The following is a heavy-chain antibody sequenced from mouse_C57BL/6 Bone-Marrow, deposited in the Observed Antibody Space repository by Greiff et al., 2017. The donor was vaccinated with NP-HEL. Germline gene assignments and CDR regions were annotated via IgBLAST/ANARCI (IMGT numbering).Heavy chain of an antibody. CDR2: IRNKANGYTT. J-gene: IGHJ4*01. V-gene: IGHV7-3*01. CDR1: GFTFTDYY. Sequence: VQLKQSGGGLVQPGGSLSLSCAASGFTFTDYYMSWVRQPPGQALEWLVFIRNKANGYTTEYSASVKGRFTISRDNSQSILYLQINALRAEDSATYYCARSIYYDYADDPFYAMDYGGQGTAVTVSA. CDR3: ARSIYYDYADDPFYAMDY. D-gene: IGHD2-4*01.